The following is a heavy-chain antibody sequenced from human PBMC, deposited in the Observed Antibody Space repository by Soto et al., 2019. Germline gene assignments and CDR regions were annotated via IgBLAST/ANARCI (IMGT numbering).Heavy chain of an antibody. CDR3: VKDSVGAESIRFFDF. Sequence: GGSLRLSCTTSGFAFSAYAMSWVRQAPGKGLEWVSGITASGAKTDYADSAKGRFAISRDNPKNTLHLQMSSLTADDTATYYCVKDSVGAESIRFFDFWGRGTRVTVSS. D-gene: IGHD1-26*01. J-gene: IGHJ4*01. CDR2: ITASGAKT. CDR1: GFAFSAYA. V-gene: IGHV3-23*01.